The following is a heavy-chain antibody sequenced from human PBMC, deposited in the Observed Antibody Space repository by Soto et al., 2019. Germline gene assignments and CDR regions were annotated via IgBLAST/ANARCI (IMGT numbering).Heavy chain of an antibody. J-gene: IGHJ5*02. D-gene: IGHD5-18*01. CDR2: IIPISGTA. CDR3: AKGAYSYGKLDWFDP. Sequence: QVQLVQSGAEVKKPGSSVKVSCKASGGTFSSYAISWVRQAPGQGLEWMGGIIPISGTANYAQNFQGRVTITADESTRTAYMELSSLRSEDTAVYYCAKGAYSYGKLDWFDPWCQGTLVTVS. CDR1: GGTFSSYA. V-gene: IGHV1-69*01.